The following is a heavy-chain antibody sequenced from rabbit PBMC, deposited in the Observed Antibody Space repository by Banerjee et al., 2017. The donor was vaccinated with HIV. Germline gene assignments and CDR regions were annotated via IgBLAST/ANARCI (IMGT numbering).Heavy chain of an antibody. CDR1: GFSFSSSYY. J-gene: IGHJ2*01. V-gene: IGHV1S40*01. CDR3: ARYGYAGYAYATYDAFDP. Sequence: QSLEESGGDLVKPGASLTLTCTASGFSFSSSYYMCWVRQAPGKGLEWIACIYAGSSGSTYYASWAKGRFTISKTSSTTVTLQMTSLTAADTATYFCARYGYAGYAYATYDAFDPWGQGTLVTVS. CDR2: IYAGSSGST. D-gene: IGHD6-1*01.